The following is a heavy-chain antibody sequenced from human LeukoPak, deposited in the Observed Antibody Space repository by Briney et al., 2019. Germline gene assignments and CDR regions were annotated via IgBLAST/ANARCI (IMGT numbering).Heavy chain of an antibody. CDR3: VKDLPQGDY. Sequence: TGGSLRLSCAASGFTFSSYEMSWVRQAPGEGLEWVSYISSSGSTIYYADSVKGRFTISRDNAKNSLYLQMSSLRAEDTAVYYCVKDLPQGDYWGQGTLVTVSS. CDR2: ISSSGSTI. V-gene: IGHV3-48*03. CDR1: GFTFSSYE. J-gene: IGHJ4*02.